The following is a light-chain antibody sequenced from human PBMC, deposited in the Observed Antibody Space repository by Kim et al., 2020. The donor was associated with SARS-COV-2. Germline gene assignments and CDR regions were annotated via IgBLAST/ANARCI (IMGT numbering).Light chain of an antibody. V-gene: IGLV1-44*01. CDR2: RNN. J-gene: IGLJ2*01. Sequence: GQGVTISLSGSYSNIGSNALNWYQQLPGTAPKVLINRNNQRPSGVPDRFSGSKSGTSASLAISGLQSEDEAEYYCAAWDDTLNGVLFGGGTKLTVL. CDR3: AAWDDTLNGVL. CDR1: YSNIGSNA.